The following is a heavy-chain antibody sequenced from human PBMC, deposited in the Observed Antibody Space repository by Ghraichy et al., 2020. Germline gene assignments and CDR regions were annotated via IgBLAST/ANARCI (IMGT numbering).Heavy chain of an antibody. CDR3: ARLGSRCTWGSPFWDHYYALDA. D-gene: IGHD3-16*01. CDR2: VYYSGTA. V-gene: IGHV4-59*08. CDR1: GDSISSFY. Sequence: SETLSLTCTVSGDSISSFYWSWIRQAPEKGLEFIGYVYYSGTATYNPSLESRVAISADTSKNQFSLRLNSVTAADTATYYCARLGSRCTWGSPFWDHYYALDAWGQGTTVTGSS. J-gene: IGHJ6*02.